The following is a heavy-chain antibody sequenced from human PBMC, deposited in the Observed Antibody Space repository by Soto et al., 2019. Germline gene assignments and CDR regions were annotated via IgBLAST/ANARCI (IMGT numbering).Heavy chain of an antibody. Sequence: GGSLRLSCAASGFTFSAYGMHWVRQAPGKGLEYVSAIGPDGSRTYYANSVKGRFTISRDNSKNTLYLQMGSLRAEDMAVYYCARVRSSGGNRYSNYYYMDVWGKGTTVTVSS. CDR3: ARVRSSGGNRYSNYYYMDV. D-gene: IGHD2-15*01. V-gene: IGHV3-64*01. CDR1: GFTFSAYG. J-gene: IGHJ6*03. CDR2: IGPDGSRT.